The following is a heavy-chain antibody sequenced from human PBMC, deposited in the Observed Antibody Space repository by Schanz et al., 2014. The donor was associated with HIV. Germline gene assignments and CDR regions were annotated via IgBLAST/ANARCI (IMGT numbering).Heavy chain of an antibody. CDR2: ISAYNGKT. J-gene: IGHJ6*02. CDR3: ARGARYGMDV. Sequence: QVQLVQSGAEVQKPGASVKVSCKASGYTFSRSAISWVRQAPGQGLEWMGWISAYNGKTNYARKVQGRVTMTTDTSTTTAYMELRSLRSDDTAVYYCARGARYGMDVWGQGTTVTVSS. V-gene: IGHV1-18*01. CDR1: GYTFSRSA.